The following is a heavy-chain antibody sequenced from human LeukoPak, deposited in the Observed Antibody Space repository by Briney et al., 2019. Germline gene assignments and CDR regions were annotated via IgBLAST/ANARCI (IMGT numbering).Heavy chain of an antibody. J-gene: IGHJ4*02. Sequence: GGSLRLSCAVSGFTFSSYEMIWVRQAPGKGLEWVSYISSSGNSINYADSVKGRFTISRDSAKNSLYLQMNILRAEDTAVYYCARIPRGWHFDYWGQGTLVTVSS. CDR3: ARIPRGWHFDY. D-gene: IGHD5-24*01. CDR1: GFTFSSYE. V-gene: IGHV3-48*03. CDR2: ISSSGNSI.